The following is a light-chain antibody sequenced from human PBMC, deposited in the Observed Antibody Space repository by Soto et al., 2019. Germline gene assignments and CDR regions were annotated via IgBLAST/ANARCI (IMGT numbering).Light chain of an antibody. J-gene: IGKJ4*01. CDR2: WAS. CDR3: QPYYSTPLT. V-gene: IGKV4-1*01. CDR1: QSVLYSSNNKSY. Sequence: DIVMTQSPDSLAVSLGERATINCKSSQSVLYSSNNKSYLAWYQQKPGQPPKLLIYWASTRESGVPDRFSGSGSGTDFTLTISSLQAEDVAVYYCQPYYSTPLTFGGGTKVEIK.